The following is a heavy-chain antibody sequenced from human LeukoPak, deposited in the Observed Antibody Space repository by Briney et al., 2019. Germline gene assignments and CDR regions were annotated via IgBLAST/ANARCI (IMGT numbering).Heavy chain of an antibody. CDR1: GFTFSSYS. D-gene: IGHD2-15*01. Sequence: GGSLRLSCAASGFTFSSYSMNWVRQAPGKGLEGVSYISRNRSTLYYAESVKGRFTISRDNSKNSLYLQINRLRAEDTAVYYCARDSRYCSGGSCYLAYMDVWGEGTTV. V-gene: IGHV3-48*01. J-gene: IGHJ6*03. CDR3: ARDSRYCSGGSCYLAYMDV. CDR2: ISRNRSTL.